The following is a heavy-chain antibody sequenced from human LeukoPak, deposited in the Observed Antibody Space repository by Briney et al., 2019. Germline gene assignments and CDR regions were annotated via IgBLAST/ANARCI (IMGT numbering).Heavy chain of an antibody. CDR1: GFTFSSYA. CDR3: AKDLDIVATITGN. Sequence: GRSLRLSCAASGFTFSSYAMSWVRQAPGKGLEWVSGVSGSGGSTYYADSVKGRFTISRDNSKNTLYLQMNSLRAEDTAVYYCAKDLDIVATITGNWGQGTLVTVSS. V-gene: IGHV3-23*01. CDR2: VSGSGGST. J-gene: IGHJ4*02. D-gene: IGHD5-12*01.